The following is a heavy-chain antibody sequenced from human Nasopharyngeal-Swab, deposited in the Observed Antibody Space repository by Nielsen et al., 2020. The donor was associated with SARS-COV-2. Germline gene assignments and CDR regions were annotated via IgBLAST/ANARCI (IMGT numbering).Heavy chain of an antibody. V-gene: IGHV3-7*01. CDR3: AREGYGAYGDHPDH. CDR1: GFTFASYW. CDR2: IKQDGGEK. D-gene: IGHD4/OR15-4a*01. Sequence: GESLKISCAASGFTFASYWMSWVRPAPRKGLEWVANIKQDGGEKYYVDSVKGRFTIARDNAKNSVYLQMNSLRVEDTAVYYCAREGYGAYGDHPDHWGQGTLVTVSS. J-gene: IGHJ4*02.